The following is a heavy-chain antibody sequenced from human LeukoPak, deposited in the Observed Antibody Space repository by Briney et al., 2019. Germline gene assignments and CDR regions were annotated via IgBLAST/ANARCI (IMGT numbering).Heavy chain of an antibody. V-gene: IGHV4-34*01. J-gene: IGHJ4*02. D-gene: IGHD5-18*01. CDR2: ITHSGNA. CDR3: ARDLRGYSPFDY. CDR1: GGSFSGYS. Sequence: ASETLSLTCAVYGGSFSGYSWSWIRQPPGKGLEWIGEITHSGNANYNPSLKSRVTMSLDKSKNQFSLNLRSVTAADTAVYYCARDLRGYSPFDYWGQGTLVTVSS.